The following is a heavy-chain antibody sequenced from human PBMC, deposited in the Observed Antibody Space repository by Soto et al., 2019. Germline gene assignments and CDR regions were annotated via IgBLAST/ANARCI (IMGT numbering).Heavy chain of an antibody. D-gene: IGHD6-13*01. CDR2: ISGSGGST. CDR3: AKGSSWYGWFDP. J-gene: IGHJ5*02. V-gene: IGHV3-23*01. CDR1: GFTFSSYS. Sequence: GGSLRLSCAASGFTFSSYSMSWVRQAPGKGLEWVSAISGSGGSTYYADSVKGRFTISRDNSKNTLYLQMNSLRAEDTAVYYCAKGSSWYGWFDPWGQGTLVTVSS.